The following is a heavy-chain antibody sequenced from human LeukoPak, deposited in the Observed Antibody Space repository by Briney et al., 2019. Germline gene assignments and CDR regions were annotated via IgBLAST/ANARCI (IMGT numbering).Heavy chain of an antibody. V-gene: IGHV3-23*01. D-gene: IGHD6-13*01. CDR3: AKDQTAPGMYYFDY. CDR1: GFTFSSYA. CDR2: ISGSSGST. Sequence: GGSLRLSCAASGFTFSSYAMSWVRQAPGKGLEWVSAISGSSGSTYYADSVKGRFTISRDNSKNTLYLQMNSLRAEDTAVYYRAKDQTAPGMYYFDYWGQGTLVTVSS. J-gene: IGHJ4*02.